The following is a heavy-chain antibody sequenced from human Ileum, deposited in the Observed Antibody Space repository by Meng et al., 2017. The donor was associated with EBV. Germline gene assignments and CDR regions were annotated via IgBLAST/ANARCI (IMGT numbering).Heavy chain of an antibody. CDR3: AKNGEKYFEY. J-gene: IGHJ4*02. Sequence: QGRLQKWGPGLLNPSGTLSLTCAVSGGSISVINWWSWVRQSPEKGLEWIGEMSDSGITHYNPSLKSRVTISADKSNNQFSLKLTSVTSADTAVYFCAKNGEKYFEYWGQGTLVTVSS. CDR2: MSDSGIT. V-gene: IGHV4-4*02. CDR1: GGSISVINW.